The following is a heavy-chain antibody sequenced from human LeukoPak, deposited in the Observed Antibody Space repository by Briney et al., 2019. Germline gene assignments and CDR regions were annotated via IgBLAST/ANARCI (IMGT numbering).Heavy chain of an antibody. V-gene: IGHV1-46*01. CDR2: IYPRDGST. Sequence: ASVKVSCKASGYTFTNYDINWVRQATGQGLEWMGMIYPRDGSTSYAQKFQGRVTVTRDTSTSTVHMELSGLRSEDTAVYYCARDQEAFDYWGQGTLVTVSS. J-gene: IGHJ4*02. CDR3: ARDQEAFDY. CDR1: GYTFTNYD.